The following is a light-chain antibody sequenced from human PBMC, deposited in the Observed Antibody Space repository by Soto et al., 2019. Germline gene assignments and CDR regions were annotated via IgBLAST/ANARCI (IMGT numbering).Light chain of an antibody. J-gene: IGLJ2*01. CDR1: NIGSKN. CDR2: RDS. Sequence: SYELTQPLSVSVALGQTARITCGGNNIGSKNVHWYQQKPGQAPVLVIYRDSNRPSGIPERVSGSNSGNTATLTISRAQAGDEADYDCQVWDSSTVFGGGTKLTVL. CDR3: QVWDSSTV. V-gene: IGLV3-9*01.